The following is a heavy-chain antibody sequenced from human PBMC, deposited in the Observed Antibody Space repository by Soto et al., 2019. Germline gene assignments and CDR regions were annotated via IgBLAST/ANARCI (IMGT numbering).Heavy chain of an antibody. Sequence: GGSLRLSCTASGFTFTSYWMNWVRQAPGKGLEWVANIKQDGSEKYYVDSVKGRFTISRDNARNSLYLQMNSLRADDTAVYYCATAAFGRNSPKRSFDYWGQGTLVTVSS. V-gene: IGHV3-7*01. J-gene: IGHJ4*02. CDR3: ATAAFGRNSPKRSFDY. D-gene: IGHD3-3*02. CDR2: IKQDGSEK. CDR1: GFTFTSYW.